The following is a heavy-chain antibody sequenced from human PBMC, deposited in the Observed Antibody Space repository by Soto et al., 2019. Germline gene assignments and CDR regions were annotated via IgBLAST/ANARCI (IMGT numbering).Heavy chain of an antibody. CDR1: GGSISSGDYY. D-gene: IGHD3-22*01. Sequence: SETLSLTCTVSGGSISSGDYYWSWIRQPPGKGLEWIGYIYYSGSTYYNPSLKSRVTISVDTSKNQFSLKLSSVTAADTAVYYCVREGYYYDSSGRGAFDIWGQGTMVTVSS. CDR3: VREGYYYDSSGRGAFDI. J-gene: IGHJ3*02. CDR2: IYYSGST. V-gene: IGHV4-30-4*01.